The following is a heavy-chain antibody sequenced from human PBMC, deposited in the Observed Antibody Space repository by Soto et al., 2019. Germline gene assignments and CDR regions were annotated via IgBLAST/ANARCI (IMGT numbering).Heavy chain of an antibody. CDR1: GFTFDNYA. Sequence: EVQLLESGGGLVQPGGSLRLSCAASGFTFDNYAMSWVRQAPGKGLEWVSGISGSGSLTSYADSVKGRFTISGANSKNTLYLQMNSLRAEDMAVYYCAKTATSSIAATGTKGLDYWGQGTLVTVSS. V-gene: IGHV3-23*01. D-gene: IGHD6-13*01. CDR2: ISGSGSLT. CDR3: AKTATSSIAATGTKGLDY. J-gene: IGHJ4*02.